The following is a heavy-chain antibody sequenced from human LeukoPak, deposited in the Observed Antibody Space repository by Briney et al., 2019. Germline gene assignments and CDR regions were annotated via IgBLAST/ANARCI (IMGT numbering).Heavy chain of an antibody. Sequence: GGSLRLSCAASGFTFSDYYMSWIRQAPGKGLEWPSYINIGGTNTHYADSVKGRFTISRDNAKKSLYLEMNNLRAEDTAVYYCATDGAGFDTWGQGVLVTVSS. J-gene: IGHJ5*02. V-gene: IGHV3-11*01. CDR1: GFTFSDYY. CDR3: ATDGAGFDT. CDR2: INIGGTNT.